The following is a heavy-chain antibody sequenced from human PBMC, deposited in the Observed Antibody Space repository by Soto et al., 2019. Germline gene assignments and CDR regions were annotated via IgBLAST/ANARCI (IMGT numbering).Heavy chain of an antibody. V-gene: IGHV3-11*01. D-gene: IGHD5-18*01. CDR1: GFIFSDYY. J-gene: IGHJ6*02. CDR3: ARDVGVDTNMRHYYYGMDV. Sequence: PVGSLRLSCAASGFIFSDYYMNWIRQAPGKGLEWVSYISSGGSAMYYADSVKGRFTISRDNAKNSVYLEMNSLRAADTAVYYCARDVGVDTNMRHYYYGMDVWGQGTTVTVSS. CDR2: ISSGGSAM.